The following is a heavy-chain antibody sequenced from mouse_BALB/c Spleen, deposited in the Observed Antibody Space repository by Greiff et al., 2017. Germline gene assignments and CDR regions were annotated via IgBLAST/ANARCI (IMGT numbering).Heavy chain of an antibody. J-gene: IGHJ3*01. CDR1: GFTFSNYW. CDR3: TGITTGGFAY. CDR2: IRLKSNNYAT. V-gene: IGHV6-6*02. Sequence: DVKLVESGGGLVQPGGSMKLSCVASGFTFSNYWMNWVRQSPEKGLEWVAEIRLKSNNYATHYAESVKGRFTISRDDSKSSVYLQMNNLRAEDTGIYYCTGITTGGFAYWGQGTLVTVSA. D-gene: IGHD2-4*01.